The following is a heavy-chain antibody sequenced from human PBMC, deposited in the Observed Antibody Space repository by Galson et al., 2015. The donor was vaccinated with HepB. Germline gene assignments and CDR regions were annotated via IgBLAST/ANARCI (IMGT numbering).Heavy chain of an antibody. CDR3: AKVLRDILPGYYYYYGMDV. J-gene: IGHJ6*02. CDR1: GFTFSSYA. D-gene: IGHD3-9*01. Sequence: SLRLSCAASGFTFSSYAMSWVRQAPGKGLEWDSAISGSGGSTYYADSVKGRFTISRDNSKNTLYLQMNSLRAEDTAVYYCAKVLRDILPGYYYYYGMDVWGQGTTVTVSS. V-gene: IGHV3-23*01. CDR2: ISGSGGST.